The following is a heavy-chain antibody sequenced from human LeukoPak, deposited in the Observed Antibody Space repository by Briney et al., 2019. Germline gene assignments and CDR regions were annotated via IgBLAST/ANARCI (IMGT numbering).Heavy chain of an antibody. V-gene: IGHV3-66*01. CDR2: IYSGGST. CDR3: ARAVRQGVLVGMDV. J-gene: IGHJ6*02. Sequence: GGSLRLSCAASGFTVSSNYMSWVRQAPGKGLEWVSVIYSGGSTYYADSLKGRFTISRDNSKNTLYLQMNSLRTEDTAVYYCARAVRQGVLVGMDVWGQGTTVTVSS. CDR1: GFTVSSNY. D-gene: IGHD3-10*01.